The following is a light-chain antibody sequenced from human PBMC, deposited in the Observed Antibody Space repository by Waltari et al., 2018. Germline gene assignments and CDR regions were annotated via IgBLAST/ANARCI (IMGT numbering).Light chain of an antibody. CDR1: QSIGKY. CDR2: AAS. Sequence: EIVLTQSPGTLSLSPGERATLSCRASQSIGKYLVWYQQKPGQAPRLLIDAASSRATGVPDRFSGSGSGTDFSLTISRLEPEDFAVYYCQNHERLPATFGQGTKVEIK. J-gene: IGKJ1*01. CDR3: QNHERLPAT. V-gene: IGKV3-20*01.